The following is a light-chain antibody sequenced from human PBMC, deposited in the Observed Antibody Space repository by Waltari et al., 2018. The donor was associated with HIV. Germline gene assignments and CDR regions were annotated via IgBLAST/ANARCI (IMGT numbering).Light chain of an antibody. CDR1: NIGTKS. CDR2: DDS. V-gene: IGLV3-21*02. J-gene: IGLJ1*01. Sequence: SYVLAQPTSVSVAPGQTARISCGGNNIGTKSVHWYQQKPGQAPVLVVYDDSGRPSGIPEGFSGSNSGNTATLTISRVEAGDEADYYCQVWDTSSDHQGVFGPGTKVTVL. CDR3: QVWDTSSDHQGV.